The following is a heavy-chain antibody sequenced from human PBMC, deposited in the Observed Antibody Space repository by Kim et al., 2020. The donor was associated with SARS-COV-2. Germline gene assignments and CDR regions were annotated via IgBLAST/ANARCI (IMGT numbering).Heavy chain of an antibody. CDR2: ISSSSSYT. CDR1: GFTFSDYY. V-gene: IGHV3-11*06. Sequence: GGPLRLSCAASGFTFSDYYMSWIRQAPGKGLEWVSYISSSSSYTNYADSVKGRFTISRDNAKNSLYLQMNSLRAEDTAVYYCARESSAYDILTGPFSYYFDYWGQGTLVTVSS. J-gene: IGHJ4*02. D-gene: IGHD3-9*01. CDR3: ARESSAYDILTGPFSYYFDY.